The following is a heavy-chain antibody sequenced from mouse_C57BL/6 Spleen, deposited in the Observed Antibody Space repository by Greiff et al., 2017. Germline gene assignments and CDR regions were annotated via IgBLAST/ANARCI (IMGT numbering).Heavy chain of an antibody. Sequence: EVKLQESGGGLVQPGGSLKLSCAASGFTFSDYGMAWVRQAPRKGPEWVAFISNLAYSIYYADTVTGRFTISRENAKNTLYLEMSSLRSEDTAMYYCARSPYYYAMDYWGQGTSVTVSS. CDR3: ARSPYYYAMDY. CDR2: ISNLAYSI. CDR1: GFTFSDYG. J-gene: IGHJ4*01. V-gene: IGHV5-15*01.